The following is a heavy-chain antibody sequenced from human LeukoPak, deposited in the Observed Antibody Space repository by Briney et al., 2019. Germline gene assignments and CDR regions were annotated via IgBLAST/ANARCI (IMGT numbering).Heavy chain of an antibody. CDR2: IYYSGST. CDR3: ARARCSYGGATLSYYYYYMDV. Sequence: KPSETLSLTCAVYGGSFSGYYWSWIRQPPGKGLEWIGYIYYSGSTNYNPSLKSRVTISVDTSKNQFSLKLSSVTAADTAVYYCARARCSYGGATLSYYYYYMDVWGKGTTVTVSS. V-gene: IGHV4-59*01. CDR1: GGSFSGYY. D-gene: IGHD5-18*01. J-gene: IGHJ6*03.